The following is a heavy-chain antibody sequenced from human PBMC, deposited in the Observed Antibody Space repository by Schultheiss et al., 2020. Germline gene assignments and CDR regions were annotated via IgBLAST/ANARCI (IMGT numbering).Heavy chain of an antibody. CDR2: MNDSGSG. Sequence: SETLSLTCAVYGGSFSGYYWSWIRQSPGKGLEWIGEMNDSGSGNYNPSLKSRVTISVDTSKNQFSLKLRSVTAADTAVYYCARDGVTGLTRFRGWYFDLWGRGSQVTVS. D-gene: IGHD1-20*01. CDR1: GGSFSGYY. J-gene: IGHJ2*01. CDR3: ARDGVTGLTRFRGWYFDL. V-gene: IGHV4-34*01.